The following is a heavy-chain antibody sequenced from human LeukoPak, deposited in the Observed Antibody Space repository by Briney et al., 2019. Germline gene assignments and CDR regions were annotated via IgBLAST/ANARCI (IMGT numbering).Heavy chain of an antibody. J-gene: IGHJ4*02. D-gene: IGHD3-22*01. V-gene: IGHV3-7*01. CDR3: ARGRFNYDSSGYSSFYH. CDR1: GFTFSSYW. Sequence: GGSLRLSCAASGFTFSSYWMSWVRQAPGKGLEWVANIKEDGSEKYYVDSVKGRFTISRDNAKNSLYLQMNSLRAEDTAVYYCARGRFNYDSSGYSSFYHWGRGTLVTVSS. CDR2: IKEDGSEK.